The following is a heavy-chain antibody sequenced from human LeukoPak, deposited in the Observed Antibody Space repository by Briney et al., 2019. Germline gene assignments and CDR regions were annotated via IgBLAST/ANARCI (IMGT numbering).Heavy chain of an antibody. CDR3: ARSNAVQPYWYLDL. D-gene: IGHD2-2*01. J-gene: IGHJ2*01. CDR1: GYTFTSYG. Sequence: ASVKVSCMASGYTFTSYGISWVRQAPGQGLEWMGWISAYNGNTNYAQKLQGRVTMTTDTSTSTAYMELRSLRSDDTAVYYCARSNAVQPYWYLDLWGRGTLVTVSS. CDR2: ISAYNGNT. V-gene: IGHV1-18*01.